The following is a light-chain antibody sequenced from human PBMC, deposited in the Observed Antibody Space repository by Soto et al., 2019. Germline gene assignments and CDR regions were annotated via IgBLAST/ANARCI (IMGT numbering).Light chain of an antibody. CDR1: QSPLHNNGETY. J-gene: IGKJ2*01. V-gene: IGKV2D-29*01. CDR3: LQTIQLPPT. CDR2: EAS. Sequence: EIERTQTPLSLSVTPGHPAPISCRFTQSPLHNNGETYLFCYLQGPGQPPHPLIYEASKRYSGVPDRFGGSGSGTDFTLKISRVESEDVGVYYCLQTIQLPPTFGQGTKLEI.